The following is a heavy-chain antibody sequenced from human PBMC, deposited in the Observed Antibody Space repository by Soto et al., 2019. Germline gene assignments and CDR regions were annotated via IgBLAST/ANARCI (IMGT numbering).Heavy chain of an antibody. Sequence: EMQLVESGGGLVQPGRSLRLSCAASGFTFGAFAMHWVRQTPGKGLEWVSGIRWNSDTMTYADSVKGRFTISRDNADNSLYLHMNDLRAEDTALYYCAKTGPSGYFYDSWGRGTLVTVSS. J-gene: IGHJ4*02. D-gene: IGHD3-22*01. CDR2: IRWNSDTM. CDR3: AKTGPSGYFYDS. CDR1: GFTFGAFA. V-gene: IGHV3-9*01.